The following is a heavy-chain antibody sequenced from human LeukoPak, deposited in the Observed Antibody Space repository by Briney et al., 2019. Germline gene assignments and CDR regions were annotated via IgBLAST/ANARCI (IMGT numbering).Heavy chain of an antibody. Sequence: SETLSLTCTVSGGSISSNYWAWIRQPPGQGLEWIAYIHSSGYTNYNPFLRSRVTISVDTSKNEFSLKVTSVTAADTAVYYCAQRQGPTSGSYDYFDPWGRGTLVTVSS. V-gene: IGHV4-4*09. J-gene: IGHJ5*02. D-gene: IGHD1-26*01. CDR3: AQRQGPTSGSYDYFDP. CDR2: IHSSGYT. CDR1: GGSISSNY.